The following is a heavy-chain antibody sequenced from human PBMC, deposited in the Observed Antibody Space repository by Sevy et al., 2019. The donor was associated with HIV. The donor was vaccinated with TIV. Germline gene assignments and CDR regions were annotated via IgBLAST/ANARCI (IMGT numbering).Heavy chain of an antibody. CDR3: TTEGAD. CDR2: VRSKGDGGTA. CDR1: GFSFSDAW. J-gene: IGHJ1*01. Sequence: GGYLRLSCAASGFSFSDAWLSWVRQVPGKGLEWVGRVRSKGDGGTATYAAPVKGRFTIARDDSKNTMYVQINNLKNEDTGIYYCTTEGADWGQGTLVTVSS. V-gene: IGHV3-15*01.